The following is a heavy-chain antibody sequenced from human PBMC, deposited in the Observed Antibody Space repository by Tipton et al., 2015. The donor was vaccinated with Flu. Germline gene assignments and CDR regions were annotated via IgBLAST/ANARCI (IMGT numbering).Heavy chain of an antibody. CDR2: IYTSGST. J-gene: IGHJ5*02. D-gene: IGHD3-22*01. CDR3: ARCRSGYCDWFDP. V-gene: IGHV4-4*07. CDR1: GGPISSDY. Sequence: TLSLTCTVSGGPISSDYWSWIRQPAGKGLEWIGRIYTSGSTNYNPSLKSRVTMSVDTSKNQFSLKLRSVTAADTAVYYCARCRSGYCDWFDPWGQGTLVTVSS.